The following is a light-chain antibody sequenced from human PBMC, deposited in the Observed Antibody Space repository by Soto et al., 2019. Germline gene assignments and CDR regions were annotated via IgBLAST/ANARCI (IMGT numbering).Light chain of an antibody. CDR1: SSDVGSYNY. Sequence: QSALTQPPSASGSPGQSVTISCTGTSSDVGSYNYVSWYQQHPGKAPKLIIYAVSKRPSGVPDRFSGSKSGNTASLTVSGLHAEDEAYYYCNSYAGSNNLLFGGGTKLTVL. CDR2: AVS. CDR3: NSYAGSNNLL. J-gene: IGLJ2*01. V-gene: IGLV2-8*01.